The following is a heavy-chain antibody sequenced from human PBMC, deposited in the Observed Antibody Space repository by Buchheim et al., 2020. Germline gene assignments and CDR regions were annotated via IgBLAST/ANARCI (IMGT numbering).Heavy chain of an antibody. D-gene: IGHD3/OR15-3a*01. CDR2: IFNTAGGT. V-gene: IGHV3-23*04. CDR3: ARRMTFGATPGLDP. CDR1: GFTSSSYA. J-gene: IGHJ5*02. Sequence: EVQVVESGGGLVQPGGSLRLSCAASGFTSSSYAMTWVRQAPGKGLEWVSTIFNTAGGTYYADSVKGRFTISRDHSQNMVYLQMNTLGAEDTALYYCARRMTFGATPGLDPWGQGTL.